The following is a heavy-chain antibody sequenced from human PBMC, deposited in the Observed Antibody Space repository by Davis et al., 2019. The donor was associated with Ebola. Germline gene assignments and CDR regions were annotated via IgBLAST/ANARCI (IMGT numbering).Heavy chain of an antibody. D-gene: IGHD4-17*01. V-gene: IGHV5-51*01. Sequence: GESLKISCKGSGYSFTSYWIGWVRQMPGKGLEWMGIIYPGDSDTRYSPSFQGQVTISADKSISTAYLQWSSLKASDTAMYYCARQGYGDYDRTYFDYWGQGTLVTVSS. CDR2: IYPGDSDT. CDR1: GYSFTSYW. CDR3: ARQGYGDYDRTYFDY. J-gene: IGHJ4*02.